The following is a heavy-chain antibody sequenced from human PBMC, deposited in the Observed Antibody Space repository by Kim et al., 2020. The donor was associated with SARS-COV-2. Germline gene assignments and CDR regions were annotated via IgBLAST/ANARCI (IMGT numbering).Heavy chain of an antibody. J-gene: IGHJ4*02. CDR1: GFTFNSYG. Sequence: GGSLRLSCAASGFTFNSYGMHWVRQAPGKGLEWVAVITHDGSQKFYTDSVKGRFTISRDNSKNTLSLQMNSLRAEDTAVYYCAKGDHWLGPCHSWGQGTLVTVSS. CDR3: AKGDHWLGPCHS. V-gene: IGHV3-30*18. D-gene: IGHD6-19*01. CDR2: ITHDGSQK.